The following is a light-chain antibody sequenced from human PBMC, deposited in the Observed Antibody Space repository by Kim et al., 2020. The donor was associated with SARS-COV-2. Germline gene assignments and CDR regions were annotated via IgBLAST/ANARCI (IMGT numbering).Light chain of an antibody. CDR1: QTISTD. CDR3: QQSYNLIT. V-gene: IGKV1-39*01. Sequence: DIQMTQSPSSLSASVGDRVTITCWASQTISTDLTWYQQKPGKAPKLLIYDASSLQSGVPSRFSGSGSGTDFTLTISNLQPEDFATYYCQQSYNLITFGQGTRLEIK. CDR2: DAS. J-gene: IGKJ5*01.